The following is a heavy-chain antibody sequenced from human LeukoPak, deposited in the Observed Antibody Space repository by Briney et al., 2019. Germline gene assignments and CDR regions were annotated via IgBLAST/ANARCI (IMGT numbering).Heavy chain of an antibody. Sequence: ASVKVSCKASGYTFTAYYIHWVRQAPGQGLEWMGWINPHSGGTNYAQKFQGRVTMTRDTSISTAYMEPSSLRSDDTAVYYCAAGPIKDFWSGYSYYYGMDVWGQGTTVTVSS. CDR3: AAGPIKDFWSGYSYYYGMDV. D-gene: IGHD3-3*01. CDR2: INPHSGGT. V-gene: IGHV1-2*02. CDR1: GYTFTAYY. J-gene: IGHJ6*02.